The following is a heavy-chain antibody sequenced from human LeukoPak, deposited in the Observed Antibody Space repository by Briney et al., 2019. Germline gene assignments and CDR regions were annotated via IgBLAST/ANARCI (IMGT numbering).Heavy chain of an antibody. CDR1: GYTFTSYG. CDR2: ISCYNGNT. J-gene: IGHJ4*02. D-gene: IGHD3-22*01. V-gene: IGHV1-18*01. CDR3: ARDPSNTSGYNAWFDY. Sequence: GASVKVSCKASGYTFTSYGISWVRQAPGQGLEWMGWISCYNGNTHYAQNYQGRLTMTTDTSTSTAYMELRSLRSDDTAVYYCARDPSNTSGYNAWFDYWGQGTLVTVSS.